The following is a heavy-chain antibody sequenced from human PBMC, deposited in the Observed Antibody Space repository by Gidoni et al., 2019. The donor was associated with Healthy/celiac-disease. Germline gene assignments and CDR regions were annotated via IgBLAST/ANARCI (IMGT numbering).Heavy chain of an antibody. V-gene: IGHV1-69*01. Sequence: QVQLVQSGAEVKKPGSSVKVSCKASGGTVSSYAISWVLQAPGKGLEWMGGIIPIFGTANYAQKFQGRVTITADESTSTAYMELSSLRSEDTAVYYCARRLSYPPADYYYGMDVWGQGTTVTVSS. CDR1: GGTVSSYA. D-gene: IGHD3-16*02. J-gene: IGHJ6*02. CDR3: ARRLSYPPADYYYGMDV. CDR2: IIPIFGTA.